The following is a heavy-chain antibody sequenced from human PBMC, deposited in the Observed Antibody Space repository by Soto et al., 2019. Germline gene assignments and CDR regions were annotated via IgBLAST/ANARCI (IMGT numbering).Heavy chain of an antibody. CDR2: ISGGGGST. J-gene: IGHJ6*02. CDR1: GFIFDSYG. D-gene: IGHD5-18*01. Sequence: EVQVLESGGGLVQPGGSLRLSCAASGFIFDSYGMSWARQAPGKGLEWVSAISGGGGSTYYADSVKGRFTISRDNSKDTLYLQMNSLRVEDTAVYFCARTLRGYTYGPYYYYGMAVWGQGTTVTVSS. V-gene: IGHV3-23*01. CDR3: ARTLRGYTYGPYYYYGMAV.